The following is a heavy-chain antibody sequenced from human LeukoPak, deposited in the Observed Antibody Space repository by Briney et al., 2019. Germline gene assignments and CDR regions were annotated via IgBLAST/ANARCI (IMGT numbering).Heavy chain of an antibody. CDR2: ISSSSSYI. CDR3: ARDPFSGDCVFDY. V-gene: IGHV3-21*01. Sequence: GGSLRLSCAASGFTFSSYSMNWVRQAPGKGLEWVSSISSSSSYIYYADSVKGRFTISRDNAKNSLYLQMNSLRAEDTAVYYCARDPFSGDCVFDYWGQGTLVTVSS. J-gene: IGHJ4*02. D-gene: IGHD2-21*02. CDR1: GFTFSSYS.